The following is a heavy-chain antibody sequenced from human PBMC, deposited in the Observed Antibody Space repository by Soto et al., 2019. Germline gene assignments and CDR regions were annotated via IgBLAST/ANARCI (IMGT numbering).Heavy chain of an antibody. CDR1: GGTFGNSA. J-gene: IGHJ6*02. CDR3: ARSYYGSGSSWFYGMDV. Sequence: QVQLVQSGAEVKKPGSSVKVSCKASGGTFGNSASSWVRQAPGQGLEWMGGIIPSFATGNSAPEFQGRLTITADKSTTTAYMELSSVRSEDTAVYYCARSYYGSGSSWFYGMDVWGQGTTVTVSS. V-gene: IGHV1-69*06. D-gene: IGHD3-10*01. CDR2: IIPSFATG.